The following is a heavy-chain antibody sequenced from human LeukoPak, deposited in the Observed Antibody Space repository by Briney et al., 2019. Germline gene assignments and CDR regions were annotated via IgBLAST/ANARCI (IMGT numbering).Heavy chain of an antibody. J-gene: IGHJ6*02. CDR1: GGTFSSYA. V-gene: IGHV1-69*04. D-gene: IGHD4-17*01. CDR2: IIPILGIA. CDR3: ARDSPGDPSGYYYYGMDV. Sequence: SVKVSCKASGGTFSSYAISWVRQAPGQGLEWMGRIIPILGIANYAQKFQGRVTITADKSTSTAYMELSSLRSEDTAVYYCARDSPGDPSGYYYYGMDVWGQGTTVTVSS.